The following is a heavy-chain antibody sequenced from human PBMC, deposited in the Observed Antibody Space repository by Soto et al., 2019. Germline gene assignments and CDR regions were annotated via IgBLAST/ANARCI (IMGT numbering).Heavy chain of an antibody. CDR1: GYTFTSYY. CDR2: INPSGGST. V-gene: IGHV1-46*03. CDR3: ARAAGGSPWFEP. Sequence: QVQLVQSGAEVKKPGASVKVSCKPSGYTFTSYYMHWVRQAPGQGLEWMGIINPSGGSTSYAQKFQGRVTMARDTSTRTVDMELSSLRSEDTGVYYCARAAGGSPWFEPWGQGTLVTVSS. D-gene: IGHD2-15*01. J-gene: IGHJ5*02.